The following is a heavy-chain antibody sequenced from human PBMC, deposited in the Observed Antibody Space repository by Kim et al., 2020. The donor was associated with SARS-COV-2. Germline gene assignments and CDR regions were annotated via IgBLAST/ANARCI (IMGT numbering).Heavy chain of an antibody. Sequence: SETLSLTCAVYGGSFSGYYWSWFRQPPGKGQEWNGEINHSGSTNYNSSLKSRVTISVETSKNQFSLTLSSVSAADTAVYYCARAKRGYYYGSGSYFDYWGQGTLVTVSS. V-gene: IGHV4-34*01. CDR3: ARAKRGYYYGSGSYFDY. D-gene: IGHD3-10*01. CDR1: GGSFSGYY. CDR2: INHSGST. J-gene: IGHJ4*02.